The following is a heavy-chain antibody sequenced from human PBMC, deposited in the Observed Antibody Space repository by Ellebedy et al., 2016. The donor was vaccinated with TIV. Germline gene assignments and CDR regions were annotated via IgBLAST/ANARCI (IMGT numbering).Heavy chain of an antibody. Sequence: GGSLRLSXAASGFTFSSYGMHWVRQAPGKGLEWVAVISYDGSNKYYADSVKGRFTISRDNSKNTLYLQMNSLRAEDMAVYYCAKVGRYCSSTSCRRYYYYYGMDVWGQGTTVTVSS. V-gene: IGHV3-30*18. CDR3: AKVGRYCSSTSCRRYYYYYGMDV. J-gene: IGHJ6*02. CDR2: ISYDGSNK. CDR1: GFTFSSYG. D-gene: IGHD2-2*01.